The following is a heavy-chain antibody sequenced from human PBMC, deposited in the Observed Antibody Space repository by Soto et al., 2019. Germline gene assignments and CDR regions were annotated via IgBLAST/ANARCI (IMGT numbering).Heavy chain of an antibody. V-gene: IGHV1-3*04. CDR3: ARNVVLTILLDF. J-gene: IGHJ4*02. D-gene: IGHD3-3*01. CDR2: INTGNGNT. Sequence: QVQLVQSGAEVKEPGASVKVSCKASGYTFTDYAIHWVRQAPGQRPEWMGWINTGNGNTHYSQEFQGRITITSDTSASTAYMELIGLRSEDTAVYYCARNVVLTILLDFWGQGTLVTVSS. CDR1: GYTFTDYA.